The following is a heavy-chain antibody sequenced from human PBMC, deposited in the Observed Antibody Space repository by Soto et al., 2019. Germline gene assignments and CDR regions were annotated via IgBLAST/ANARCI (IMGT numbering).Heavy chain of an antibody. D-gene: IGHD5-12*01. V-gene: IGHV5-51*01. CDR3: AKYRDHGMDV. Sequence: PGESLKISCKGSGYSFINNWIGWVRQLPGKGLEWMGIIYPGDSDTRYSPSFQGQVTVSVDKSISTAYLQWSSLKASDTAMYYCAKYRDHGMDVWGQGTTVTVSS. CDR1: GYSFINNW. CDR2: IYPGDSDT. J-gene: IGHJ6*02.